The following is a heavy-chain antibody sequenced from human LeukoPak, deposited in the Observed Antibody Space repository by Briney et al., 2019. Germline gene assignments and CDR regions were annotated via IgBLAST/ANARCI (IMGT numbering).Heavy chain of an antibody. J-gene: IGHJ4*02. CDR1: GGSISSGGYY. CDR3: ARHPYGDYERVDY. D-gene: IGHD4-17*01. Sequence: PSETLSLTCTVSGGSISSGGYYWSWIRQHPGKGLEGIGYIYYSGSTNYNPSLKSRVTISVDTSKNQFSLKLSSVTAADTAVYYCARHPYGDYERVDYWGQGTLVTVSS. CDR2: IYYSGST. V-gene: IGHV4-61*08.